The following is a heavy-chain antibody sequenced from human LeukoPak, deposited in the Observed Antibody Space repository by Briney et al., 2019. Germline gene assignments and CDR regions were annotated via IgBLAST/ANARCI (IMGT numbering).Heavy chain of an antibody. CDR3: ARERCSRSGGCCMNTPDFDY. CDR2: ISSSSSTI. Sequence: GGSLRLSCAASGFTFSSYSMNWVRQAPGKGLEWVSYISSSSSTIYYADSVKGRFTISRDNAKNSLYLQMNSLRAEDTAVYYCARERCSRSGGCCMNTPDFDYWGQGTLVTVSS. CDR1: GFTFSSYS. J-gene: IGHJ4*02. V-gene: IGHV3-48*01. D-gene: IGHD2-15*01.